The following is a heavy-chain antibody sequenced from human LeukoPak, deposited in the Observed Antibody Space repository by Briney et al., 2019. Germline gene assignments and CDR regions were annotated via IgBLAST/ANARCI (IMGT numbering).Heavy chain of an antibody. D-gene: IGHD2-15*01. CDR3: ARWGSGNDY. J-gene: IGHJ4*02. V-gene: IGHV4-34*01. Sequence: ASETLSLTCAIYGGSFSGYYWSWIRQPPGKGLEWIGEINHSGSTNYNPSLKSRVTISADTSKNQFPLKLSSVTAADTAVYYCARWGSGNDYWGQGTLVTVSS. CDR2: INHSGST. CDR1: GGSFSGYY.